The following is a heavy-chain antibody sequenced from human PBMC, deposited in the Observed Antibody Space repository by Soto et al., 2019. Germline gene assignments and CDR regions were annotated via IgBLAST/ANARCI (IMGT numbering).Heavy chain of an antibody. CDR2: IHSSGTT. V-gene: IGHV4-4*07. CDR1: SGSINSFY. Sequence: SETLSLTCTVSSGSINSFYWSWIRQPAGKGLEWIGRIHSSGTTNYNPSLKSRVTMSVDASRNQFSLKLTSVTAADTAVYYCARERIIGTSYSDYWGQGVLVTVSS. CDR3: ARERIIGTSYSDY. D-gene: IGHD1-7*01. J-gene: IGHJ4*02.